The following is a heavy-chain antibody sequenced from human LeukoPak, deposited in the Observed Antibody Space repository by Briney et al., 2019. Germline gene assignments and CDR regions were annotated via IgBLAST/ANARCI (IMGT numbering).Heavy chain of an antibody. J-gene: IGHJ6*03. V-gene: IGHV3-11*04. CDR1: GFTFSDYY. CDR3: ARVLHGDYPYYYYYYMDV. Sequence: KPGGSLRLSCAASGFTFSDYYMSWIRQAPGKGLKWVSYISSSGSTIYYADSVKGRFTISRDNAKNSLYLQMNSLRAEDTAVYYCARVLHGDYPYYYYYYMDVWGKGTTVTVSS. CDR2: ISSSGSTI. D-gene: IGHD4/OR15-4a*01.